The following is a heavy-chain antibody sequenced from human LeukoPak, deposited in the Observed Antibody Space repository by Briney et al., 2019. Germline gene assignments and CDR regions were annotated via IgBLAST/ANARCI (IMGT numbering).Heavy chain of an antibody. D-gene: IGHD2-2*01. CDR1: GGSISSGGYY. CDR2: IYYSGST. V-gene: IGHV4-31*03. CDR3: ARFRVFDGDIVVVPAATEDY. J-gene: IGHJ4*02. Sequence: SQTLSLTCTVSGGSISSGGYYWSWIRQHPGKGLEWIGYIYYSGSTYYNPSLKSRVTISVDTSKNQFSLKLSSVTAADTAVYYCARFRVFDGDIVVVPAATEDYWGQGTLVTVSS.